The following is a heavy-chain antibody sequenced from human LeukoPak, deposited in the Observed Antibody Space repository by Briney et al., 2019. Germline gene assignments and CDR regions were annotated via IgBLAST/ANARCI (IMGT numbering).Heavy chain of an antibody. D-gene: IGHD2-2*01. CDR2: IIPIFGTA. Sequence: SVKVSCKASGGTFSNYVISWVRQAPGQGLEWMGGIIPIFGTANYAQKFQGRVTITADESTSTAYMELSSLRSEDTAVYYCARDDCSSISCYPPRYYYMDVWGKGTTVTVSS. CDR3: ARDDCSSISCYPPRYYYMDV. CDR1: GGTFSNYV. J-gene: IGHJ6*03. V-gene: IGHV1-69*13.